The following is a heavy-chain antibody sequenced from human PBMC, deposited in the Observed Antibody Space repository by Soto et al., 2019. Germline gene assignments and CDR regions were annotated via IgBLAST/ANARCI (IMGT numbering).Heavy chain of an antibody. D-gene: IGHD7-27*01. J-gene: IGHJ4*02. Sequence: ASVKVSCKASGYTFTGYYIHWVRQAPGQGLEWMGSISPHSGGPNYAQRFQGRVTMTRDTSMTTVYMEMSGLTSDDTAVCYCAREEQTGANYYLDYWGQGTLVTVSS. CDR3: AREEQTGANYYLDY. CDR2: ISPHSGGP. CDR1: GYTFTGYY. V-gene: IGHV1-2*02.